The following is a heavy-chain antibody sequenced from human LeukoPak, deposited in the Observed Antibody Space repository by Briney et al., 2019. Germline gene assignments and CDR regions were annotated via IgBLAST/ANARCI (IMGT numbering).Heavy chain of an antibody. CDR1: GFTFSSNG. CDR2: IQYDGSKK. CDR3: ARVVYYGSGSYYY. D-gene: IGHD3-10*01. J-gene: IGHJ4*02. Sequence: GGSLRLSCVASGFTFSSNGMHWVRQAPGKGLEWVTFIQYDGSKKYYADSVKGRFAISRDNSKNTLYLEMNSLRAEDTAVYYCARVVYYGSGSYYYWGQGTLVTVSS. V-gene: IGHV3-30*02.